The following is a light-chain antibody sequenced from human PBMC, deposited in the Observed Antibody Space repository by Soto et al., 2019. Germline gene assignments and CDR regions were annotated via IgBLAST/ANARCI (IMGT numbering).Light chain of an antibody. Sequence: DIQMTQSPSTLSASVGDRVTITCRASQSISSWLAWYQQKPGKAPRLLIYKASSLQSGVPSRFGGSGSGTEFTLTISSLQPDDFATYYYQQYNSYPLTFGQGTKVEIK. CDR3: QQYNSYPLT. J-gene: IGKJ1*01. CDR2: KAS. V-gene: IGKV1-5*03. CDR1: QSISSW.